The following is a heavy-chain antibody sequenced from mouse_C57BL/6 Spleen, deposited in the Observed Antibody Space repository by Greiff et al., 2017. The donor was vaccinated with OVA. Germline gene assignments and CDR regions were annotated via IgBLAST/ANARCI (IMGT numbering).Heavy chain of an antibody. D-gene: IGHD2-5*01. V-gene: IGHV5-17*01. CDR2: ISSGSSTI. J-gene: IGHJ3*01. CDR1: GFTFSDYG. Sequence: VQLKESGGGLVKPGGSLKLSCAASGFTFSDYGMHWVRQAPEKGLEWVAYISSGSSTIYYADTVKGRFTISRDNAKNTLFLQMTSLRSEDTAMYYCARAYSNPFAYWGQGTLVTVSA. CDR3: ARAYSNPFAY.